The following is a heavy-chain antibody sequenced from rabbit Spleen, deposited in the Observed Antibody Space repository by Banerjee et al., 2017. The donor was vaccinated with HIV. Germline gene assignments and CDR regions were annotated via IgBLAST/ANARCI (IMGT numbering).Heavy chain of an antibody. CDR1: GFSFSSSHY. D-gene: IGHD8-1*01. Sequence: QEQLEESGGDLVQPGASLTLSCKASGFSFSSSHYMCWVRQAPGKRREWIACIHGLSSRDTYYASWAKGRFTNPKASSTTVSQQMTSLTASDTATYFCGRSAYAGGGYVDAGGPGTLVTVS. CDR3: GRSAYAGGGYVDA. J-gene: IGHJ6*01. V-gene: IGHV1S45*01. CDR2: IHGLSSRDT.